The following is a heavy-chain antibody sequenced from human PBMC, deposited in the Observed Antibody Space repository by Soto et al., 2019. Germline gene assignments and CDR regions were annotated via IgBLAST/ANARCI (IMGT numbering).Heavy chain of an antibody. CDR3: AREEVGIVVVPAPRWFDP. Sequence: SVKVSCKASGGTFSSYAISWVRQAPGQGLEWMGGIIPIFGTANYAQKFQGRVTITADKSTSTAYMELSSLRSEDTAVYYCAREEVGIVVVPAPRWFDPWGQGTLVTSPQ. J-gene: IGHJ5*02. CDR2: IIPIFGTA. D-gene: IGHD2-2*01. V-gene: IGHV1-69*06. CDR1: GGTFSSYA.